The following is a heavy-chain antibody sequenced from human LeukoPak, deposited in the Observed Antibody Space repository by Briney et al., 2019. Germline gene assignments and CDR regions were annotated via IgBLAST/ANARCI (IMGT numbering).Heavy chain of an antibody. Sequence: GGSLRLSCAASVFTFSSYSMNWVRQAPGKGLEWVSYISTSGSTIYYADSVKGRFTISRDNSKNTLYLQMNSLRAEDTAVYYSANLGARDAFDIWGQGTMVTVSS. V-gene: IGHV3-48*01. D-gene: IGHD3-16*01. CDR3: ANLGARDAFDI. J-gene: IGHJ3*02. CDR2: ISTSGSTI. CDR1: VFTFSSYS.